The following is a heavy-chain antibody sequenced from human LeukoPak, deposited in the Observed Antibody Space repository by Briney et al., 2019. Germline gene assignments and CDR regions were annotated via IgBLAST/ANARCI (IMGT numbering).Heavy chain of an antibody. V-gene: IGHV3-23*01. CDR3: AKDKGRFCSGGSCYSDAFDI. CDR1: GFTFSSYA. CDR2: ISGSGGST. Sequence: GGSLRLSCAASGFTFSSYAVSWVRQAPGKGLEWVSAISGSGGSTYYADSVKGRFTISRDNSKNTLYLQMNSLRAEDTAVYYCAKDKGRFCSGGSCYSDAFDIWGQGTMVTVSS. D-gene: IGHD2-15*01. J-gene: IGHJ3*02.